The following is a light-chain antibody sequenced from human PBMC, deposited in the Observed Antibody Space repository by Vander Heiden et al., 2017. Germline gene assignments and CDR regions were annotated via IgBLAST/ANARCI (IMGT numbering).Light chain of an antibody. V-gene: IGKV1-33*01. CDR3: QQYDNLPIT. J-gene: IGKJ5*01. CDR2: DAS. CDR1: QDISTF. Sequence: DIQMTQSPSSLSASVGDRVTITCQASQDISTFLNWYQQKPGKAPMLLISDASHLGTGVPSRFSGSGSGTDFTFTISSLQPEDFATYYCQQYDNLPITFGQGTRLEIK.